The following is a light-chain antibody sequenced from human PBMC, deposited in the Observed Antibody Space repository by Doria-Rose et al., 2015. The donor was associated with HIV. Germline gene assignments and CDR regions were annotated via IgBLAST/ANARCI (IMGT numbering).Light chain of an antibody. V-gene: IGKV1-39*01. J-gene: IGKJ2*02. Sequence: DIRVTQSPSSLSASVGDRVTITCRASQSISSYLNWYQQKPGKAPKLLIYAASSLQSGVPSRFSGSGSGTDFTLTISSLQPEDFAAYYCQQGCCTPSTFGQGTKLEIK. CDR1: QSISSY. CDR2: AAS. CDR3: QQGCCTPST.